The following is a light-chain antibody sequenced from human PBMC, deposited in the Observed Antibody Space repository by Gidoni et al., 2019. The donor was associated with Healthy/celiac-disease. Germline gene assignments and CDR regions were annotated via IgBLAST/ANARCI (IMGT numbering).Light chain of an antibody. V-gene: IGLV2-14*01. CDR2: DVS. Sequence: QSALTQPASVSVSPAQSITISCTGTSSDVGGYNYVSWYQQHPGKAPKLMSYDVSNRPSGVSNRLSGSKYGNTASLTISGLQAEDEADYYCSSYTCSSTFVVFGGGTKLTVL. CDR3: SSYTCSSTFVV. CDR1: SSDVGGYNY. J-gene: IGLJ2*01.